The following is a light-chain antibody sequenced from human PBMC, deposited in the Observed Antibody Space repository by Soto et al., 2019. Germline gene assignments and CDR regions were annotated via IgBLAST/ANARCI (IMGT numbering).Light chain of an antibody. V-gene: IGLV2-14*03. CDR1: SSDVGAYDY. CDR2: DVS. Sequence: QSVLTQPASVSGSPGQSITISCTGTSSDVGAYDYVSWYQQHPGTAPKLIIYDVSHRPSGVSDRFSGSKSGNTASLTISGLQAEDEANYYCTSYSGITTLGVFGTGTKATVL. CDR3: TSYSGITTLGV. J-gene: IGLJ1*01.